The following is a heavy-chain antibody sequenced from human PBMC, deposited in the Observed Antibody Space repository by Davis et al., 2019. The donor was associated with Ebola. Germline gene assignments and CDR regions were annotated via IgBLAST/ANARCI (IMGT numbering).Heavy chain of an antibody. Sequence: PGGSLRLSCEASGFTFGDYAMHWVRQPPGQGLEWVASISWHTVKTASSDSVKGRFTIARDNAKKSLYLEMNNVKLEDAASYYCAKDKGSGYYNEANMNNFYYYYAMDVWGKGTTVTVSS. V-gene: IGHV3-9*01. CDR3: AKDKGSGYYNEANMNNFYYYYAMDV. D-gene: IGHD5-12*01. CDR1: GFTFGDYA. CDR2: ISWHTVKT. J-gene: IGHJ6*04.